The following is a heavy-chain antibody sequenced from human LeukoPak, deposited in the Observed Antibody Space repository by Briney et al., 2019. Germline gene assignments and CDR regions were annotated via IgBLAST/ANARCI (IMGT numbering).Heavy chain of an antibody. CDR3: ARDEHYDSSGYSDAFDI. CDR1: GYAFTSYG. D-gene: IGHD3-22*01. CDR2: ISAYNGNT. V-gene: IGHV1-18*01. J-gene: IGHJ3*02. Sequence: GASVKVSCKASGYAFTSYGISWVRQAPGQGLEWMGWISAYNGNTNYAQKLQGRVTMTTDTSTSTAYMELRSLRSDDTAAYYCARDEHYDSSGYSDAFDIWGQGTMVTVSS.